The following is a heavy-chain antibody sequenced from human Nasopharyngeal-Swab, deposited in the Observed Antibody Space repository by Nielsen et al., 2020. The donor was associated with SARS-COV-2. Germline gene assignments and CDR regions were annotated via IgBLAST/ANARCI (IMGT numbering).Heavy chain of an antibody. Sequence: ARSLRLSCAASGFTFSNAWMSWVRQAPGKGLEWVGRIKSKTDGGTTDYAAPVKGRFTISRDDSTNTLYLQMNSLKTEDTAVYYCTTDPQQWLVEYYYYMDVWGKGTTVTVSS. CDR3: TTDPQQWLVEYYYYMDV. D-gene: IGHD6-19*01. CDR1: GFTFSNAW. V-gene: IGHV3-15*01. J-gene: IGHJ6*03. CDR2: IKSKTDGGTT.